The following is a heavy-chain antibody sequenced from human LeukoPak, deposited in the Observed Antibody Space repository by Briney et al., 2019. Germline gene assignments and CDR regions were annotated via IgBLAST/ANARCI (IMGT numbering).Heavy chain of an antibody. J-gene: IGHJ4*02. CDR3: ARRDGDNDRGFDY. CDR2: ISYDGSNK. V-gene: IGHV3-30*03. D-gene: IGHD4-23*01. Sequence: PGGSLRLSCAASGLTFSSYGMHWVRQAPGKGLEWVAVISYDGSNKYYADSVKGRFTISRDNSKNTLYLQMNSLRAEDTAVYYCARRDGDNDRGFDYWGQGTLVTVSS. CDR1: GLTFSSYG.